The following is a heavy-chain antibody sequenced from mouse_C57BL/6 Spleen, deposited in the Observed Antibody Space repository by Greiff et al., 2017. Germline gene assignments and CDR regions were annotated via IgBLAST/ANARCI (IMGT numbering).Heavy chain of an antibody. CDR3: ATMAYYAMDY. J-gene: IGHJ4*01. D-gene: IGHD1-1*02. V-gene: IGHV5-17*01. CDR1: GFTFSDYG. CDR2: ISSGSSTI. Sequence: EVQVVESGGGLVKPGGSLKLSCAASGFTFSDYGMHWVRQAPEKGLEWVAYISSGSSTIYYADTVKGRFTISRDNAKNTLFLQMTSLRSEDTAMYYCATMAYYAMDYWGQGTSVTVSS.